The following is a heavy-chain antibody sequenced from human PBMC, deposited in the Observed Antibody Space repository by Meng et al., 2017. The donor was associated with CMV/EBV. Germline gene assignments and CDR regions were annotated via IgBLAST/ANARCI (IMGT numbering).Heavy chain of an antibody. CDR1: GLTVNDDA. V-gene: IGHV3-23*01. D-gene: IGHD6-19*01. J-gene: IGHJ4*02. Sequence: GLTVNDDAMSWVRKATGKGLEWVSGISSNGGNTDYVDYVRGRCTISRDDSKNTLYLHMKSLRPEDTAIYYCAIRLGTGIAVAGSLGYWGQGTLVTVSS. CDR2: ISSNGGNT. CDR3: AIRLGTGIAVAGSLGY.